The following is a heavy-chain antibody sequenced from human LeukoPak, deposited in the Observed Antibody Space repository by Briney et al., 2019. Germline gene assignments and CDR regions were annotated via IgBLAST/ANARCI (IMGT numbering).Heavy chain of an antibody. J-gene: IGHJ4*02. CDR1: GGSISSYY. CDR3: ARGIGSGWYMFDY. CDR2: IYYSGST. D-gene: IGHD6-19*01. Sequence: SETLSLTCTVSGGSISSYYWSWIRQPPGKGLEWIGYIYYSGSTSYNPSLKSRVTISVDTSKNQFSLELSSVTAADTAVYYCARGIGSGWYMFDYWGQGTLVTVSS. V-gene: IGHV4-59*12.